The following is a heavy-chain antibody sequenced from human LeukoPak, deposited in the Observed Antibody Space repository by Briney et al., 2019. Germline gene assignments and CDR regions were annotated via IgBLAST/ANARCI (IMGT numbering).Heavy chain of an antibody. Sequence: GGSLRLSCAASGFTFDDYAMHWVRQAPGKGLEWVSGISWNSGSIGYADSVKGRFTTSRDNAKNSLYLQMNSLRAEDTALYYCAKDVGGGPYYFDYWGQGTLVTVSS. CDR3: AKDVGGGPYYFDY. D-gene: IGHD2-15*01. CDR1: GFTFDDYA. J-gene: IGHJ4*02. CDR2: ISWNSGSI. V-gene: IGHV3-9*01.